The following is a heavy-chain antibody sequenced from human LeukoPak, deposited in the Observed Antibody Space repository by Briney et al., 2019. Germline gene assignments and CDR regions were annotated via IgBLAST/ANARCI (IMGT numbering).Heavy chain of an antibody. CDR3: AKRGYSYGYFPMPGRDAFDI. V-gene: IGHV4-39*07. CDR1: GGSISSSSYY. CDR2: IYYSGST. J-gene: IGHJ3*02. Sequence: SETLSLTCTVSGGSISSSSYYWGWIRQPPGKGLEWIGSIYYSGSTYYNPSLKSRVTISVDTSKNQFSLKLSSVTAADTAVYYCAKRGYSYGYFPMPGRDAFDIWGQGTMVTVSS. D-gene: IGHD5-18*01.